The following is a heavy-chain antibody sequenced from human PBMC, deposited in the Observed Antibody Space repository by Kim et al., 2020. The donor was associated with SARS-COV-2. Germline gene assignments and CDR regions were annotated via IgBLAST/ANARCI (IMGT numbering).Heavy chain of an antibody. CDR3: ATSHYYGSGSDYYYCGMHV. CDR1: GFTFDDYA. D-gene: IGHD3-10*01. Sequence: GGSLRLSCAASGFTFDDYAMHWVRQAPGKGLEWVSGISWNSGSIGYADPFKGRFTISRDNAKNSLYLQMNSLRAEVTALYYCATSHYYGSGSDYYYCGMHVWRQGAGVTVS. CDR2: ISWNSGSI. V-gene: IGHV3-9*01. J-gene: IGHJ6*02.